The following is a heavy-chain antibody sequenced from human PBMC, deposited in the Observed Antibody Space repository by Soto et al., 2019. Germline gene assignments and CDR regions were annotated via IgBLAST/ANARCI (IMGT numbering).Heavy chain of an antibody. CDR2: ISAYNGNT. Sequence: ASVKVSCKASGYTFTSYGISWVRQAPGQGLEWMGWISAYNGNTNYAQKLQGRVTMTTDTSTSTAYMELRSLRSDDTAVYYCARGLPDFKGNDEENYYYYMDVWGKVTTVTVSS. CDR1: GYTFTSYG. CDR3: ARGLPDFKGNDEENYYYYMDV. J-gene: IGHJ6*03. D-gene: IGHD1-1*01. V-gene: IGHV1-18*01.